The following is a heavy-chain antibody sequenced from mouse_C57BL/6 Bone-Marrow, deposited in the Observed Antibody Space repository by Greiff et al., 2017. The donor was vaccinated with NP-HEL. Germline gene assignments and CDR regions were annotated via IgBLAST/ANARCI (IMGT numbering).Heavy chain of an antibody. CDR1: GNAFTNYL. J-gene: IGHJ2*01. V-gene: IGHV1-54*01. CDR3: ARRWLLGGSDFDY. Sequence: QVQLQQSGAELVRPGPSVKVSCKASGNAFTNYLIEWVKQRPGQGLEWIGVINPGSGGTNYNEKFKGKATLTADKSSSTAYMQLSSLTSEDSAVYFCARRWLLGGSDFDYWGQGATLTVSS. CDR2: INPGSGGT. D-gene: IGHD1-1*02.